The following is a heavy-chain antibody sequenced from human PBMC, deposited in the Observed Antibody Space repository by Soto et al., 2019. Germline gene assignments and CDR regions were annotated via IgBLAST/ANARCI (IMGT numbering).Heavy chain of an antibody. D-gene: IGHD2-15*01. CDR1: GFKFEDYA. CDR3: AKEIAWRRVVVTPSSFDS. J-gene: IGHJ4*02. CDR2: ITWNSGRS. Sequence: GGSLRLCCAASGFKFEDYAIHWVRQVPGKGLEWVSGITWNSGRSAYADSVKGRFIISRDNVKNSLYLQMNSLRPEDTAVYFCAKEIAWRRVVVTPSSFDSWGEGTLVTVSS. V-gene: IGHV3-9*01.